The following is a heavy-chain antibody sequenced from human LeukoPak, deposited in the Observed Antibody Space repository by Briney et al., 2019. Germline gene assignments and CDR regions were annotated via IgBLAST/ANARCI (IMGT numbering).Heavy chain of an antibody. V-gene: IGHV3-7*04. CDR3: TRVGYIDEGIDY. CDR2: IKQDGSKK. D-gene: IGHD5-24*01. Sequence: GGSLRLSCAASGFTFTNYWMTWVRQAPGKGLEWVANIKQDGSKKSYVDSVKGRLTISRDNAKNSLYLQMNSLRAEDTAIYYCTRVGYIDEGIDYWGQGTLVTVSS. CDR1: GFTFTNYW. J-gene: IGHJ4*02.